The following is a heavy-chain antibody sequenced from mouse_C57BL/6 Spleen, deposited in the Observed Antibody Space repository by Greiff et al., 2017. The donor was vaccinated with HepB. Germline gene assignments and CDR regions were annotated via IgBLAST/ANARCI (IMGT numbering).Heavy chain of an antibody. J-gene: IGHJ1*03. CDR2: ISNLAYSI. Sequence: EVQLVESGGGLVQPGGSLKLSCAASGFTFSDYGMAWVRQAPRKGPEWVAFISNLAYSIYYADTVTGRFTISRENAKNTLYLEMSSLRSEDTAMYYCTRSNWDWYFDVWGTGTTVTVSS. CDR1: GFTFSDYG. D-gene: IGHD4-1*01. V-gene: IGHV5-15*01. CDR3: TRSNWDWYFDV.